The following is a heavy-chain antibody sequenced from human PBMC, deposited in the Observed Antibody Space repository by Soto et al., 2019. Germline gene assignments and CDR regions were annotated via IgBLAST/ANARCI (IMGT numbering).Heavy chain of an antibody. CDR1: GFTFSSYA. Sequence: GGSLRLSCAASGFTFSSYAMSWVRQAPGKGLEWVSAISGSGGSTYYADSVKGRFTISRDNSKNTLYLQMNSLRAEDTAVYYCDRHWSGYSNGAFDIWGQGTMVTVSS. CDR3: DRHWSGYSNGAFDI. D-gene: IGHD3-3*01. CDR2: ISGSGGST. J-gene: IGHJ3*02. V-gene: IGHV3-23*01.